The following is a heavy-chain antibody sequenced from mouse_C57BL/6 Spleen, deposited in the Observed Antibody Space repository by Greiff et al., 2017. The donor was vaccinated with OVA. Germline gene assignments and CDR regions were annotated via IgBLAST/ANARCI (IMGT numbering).Heavy chain of an antibody. D-gene: IGHD2-4*01. V-gene: IGHV1-72*01. CDR2: IDPNSGGT. CDR3: ARAPYDYDDFDY. Sequence: QQSCKASGYTFTSYWMHWVTQRPGRGLEWIGWIDPNSGGTKYNEKYKSKATLTVDKPSSTAYMQLSNLTSEDSAVYYCARAPYDYDDFDYWGQGTTLTVSS. J-gene: IGHJ2*01. CDR1: GYTFTSYW.